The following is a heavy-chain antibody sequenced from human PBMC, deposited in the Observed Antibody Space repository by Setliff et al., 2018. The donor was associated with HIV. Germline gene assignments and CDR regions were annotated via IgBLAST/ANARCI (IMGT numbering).Heavy chain of an antibody. CDR3: ARARGSGPWEIIFSDVFDI. V-gene: IGHV4-34*01. D-gene: IGHD1-26*01. J-gene: IGHJ3*02. CDR2: INHSGST. Sequence: SETLSLTCAVYGGSFNDYYWTWIRQPPGKGLEWIGEINHSGSTNYNPSLKSRVTISLDTAKNQFSLKLSSVTASDTAVYYCARARGSGPWEIIFSDVFDIWGQGTMVTVSS. CDR1: GGSFNDYY.